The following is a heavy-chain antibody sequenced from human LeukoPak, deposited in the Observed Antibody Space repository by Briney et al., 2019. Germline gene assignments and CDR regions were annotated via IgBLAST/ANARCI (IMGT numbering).Heavy chain of an antibody. CDR2: INHSGST. D-gene: IGHD4-17*01. CDR3: ARDTVLYAFDI. J-gene: IGHJ3*02. Sequence: SETLSLTCAVYGGSFSGYYWSWIRQPPGKGLEWIGEINHSGSTNYNPSLKSRVTISVDTSKNQFSLKLSSVTAADTAVYYCARDTVLYAFDIWGQGTTVTVSS. V-gene: IGHV4-34*01. CDR1: GGSFSGYY.